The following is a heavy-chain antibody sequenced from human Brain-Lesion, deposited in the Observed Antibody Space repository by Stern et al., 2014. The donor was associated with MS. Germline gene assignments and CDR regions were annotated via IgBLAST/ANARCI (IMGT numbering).Heavy chain of an antibody. D-gene: IGHD2-15*01. CDR1: GGSVSSTSYA. J-gene: IGHJ5*02. V-gene: IGHV4-39*02. CDR3: AGEEDIRYCSGGSCTGNWFDP. Sequence: QVQLVESGPGLVKPSETLSLTCTVAGGSVSSTSYAWAWIRQPPGKGLEWIGTIYYSGKTYYSPSLKSRLTISLATSKNHFPLQLRFVTAADTAVYYCAGEEDIRYCSGGSCTGNWFDPWGQGTLVTVSS. CDR2: IYYSGKT.